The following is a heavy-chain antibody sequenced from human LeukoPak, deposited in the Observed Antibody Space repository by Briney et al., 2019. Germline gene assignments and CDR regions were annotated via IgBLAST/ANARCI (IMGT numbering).Heavy chain of an antibody. CDR2: IIPIFGTA. CDR3: LSMASSDAFDI. D-gene: IGHD2/OR15-2a*01. J-gene: IGHJ3*02. V-gene: IGHV1-69*06. CDR1: GGTFSSYA. Sequence: SVEVSCKASGGTFSSYAISWVRQAPGQGLEWMGRIIPIFGTANYAQKFQGRVTITADKSTSTAYMELSSLRSEDTAVYYCLSMASSDAFDIWGQGTMVTVSS.